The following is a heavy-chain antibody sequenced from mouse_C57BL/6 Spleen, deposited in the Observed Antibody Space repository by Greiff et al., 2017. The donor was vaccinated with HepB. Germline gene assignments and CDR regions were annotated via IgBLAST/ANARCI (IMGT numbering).Heavy chain of an antibody. J-gene: IGHJ3*01. V-gene: IGHV1-47*01. CDR2: FHPYNDDT. CDR1: GYTFTTYP. CDR3: ARGGYDGRAWFAY. Sequence: VQRVESGAELVKPGASVKMSCKASGYTFTTYPIEWMKQNHGKSLEWIGNFHPYNDDTKYNEKFKGKATLTVEKSSSTVYLELSRLTSDDSAVYYCARGGYDGRAWFAYWGQGTLVTVSA. D-gene: IGHD2-2*01.